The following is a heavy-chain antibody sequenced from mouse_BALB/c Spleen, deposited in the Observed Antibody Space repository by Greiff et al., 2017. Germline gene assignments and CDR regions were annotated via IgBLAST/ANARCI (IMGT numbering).Heavy chain of an antibody. Sequence: EVKLMESGGGLVQPGGSLKLSCAASGFTFSSYTMSWVRQTPEKRLEWVAYISNGGGSTYYPDTVKGRFTISRDNAKNTLYLQMSSLKSEDTAMYYCARRGDAMDYWGQGTSVTVSS. CDR1: GFTFSSYT. CDR2: ISNGGGST. J-gene: IGHJ4*01. CDR3: ARRGDAMDY. V-gene: IGHV5-12-2*01.